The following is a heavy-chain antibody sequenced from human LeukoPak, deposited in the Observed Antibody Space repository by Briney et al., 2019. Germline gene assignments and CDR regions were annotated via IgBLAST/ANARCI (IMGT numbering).Heavy chain of an antibody. CDR1: GGTFSSYA. CDR2: IIPIFGTA. Sequence: SVKVSCKASGGTFSSYAISWVRQAPGQGLEWMGGIIPIFGTANYAQKFQGRVTITADESTSTAYMELSSLRSEDTAVYYCARDRSPQGDAFDIWGQGTMVTVSS. CDR3: ARDRSPQGDAFDI. V-gene: IGHV1-69*13. J-gene: IGHJ3*02.